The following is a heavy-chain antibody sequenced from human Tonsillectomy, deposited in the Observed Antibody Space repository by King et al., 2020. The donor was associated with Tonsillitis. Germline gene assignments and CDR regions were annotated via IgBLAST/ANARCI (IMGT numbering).Heavy chain of an antibody. CDR2: INTNSGGT. V-gene: IGHV1-2*02. CDR3: ARSRSISVAGTVYFHH. CDR1: GYTFTGYY. Sequence: QVQLVESGAEVKKPGASVKVSCKASGYTFTGYYMHWVRQAPGQGLEWMGWINTNSGGTNYAQKFQGRVTMTRDTSITTAYMELSRLRSDDTAMYYCARSRSISVAGTVYFHHWGQGTLVTVSS. D-gene: IGHD6-19*01. J-gene: IGHJ1*01.